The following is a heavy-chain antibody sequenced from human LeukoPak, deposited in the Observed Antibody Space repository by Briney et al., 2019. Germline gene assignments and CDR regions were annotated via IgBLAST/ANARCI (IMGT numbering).Heavy chain of an antibody. CDR3: ARDIYYDSSGYYGSVY. CDR2: ISSNGGST. CDR1: GFTFSNYA. Sequence: PGGSLRLSCAASGFTFSNYAMHWVRQAPGKGLEYVSAISSNGGSTYYANSVKGRFTISRDNSKNTLYLQMNSLRAEDTAVYYCARDIYYDSSGYYGSVYWGQGTLVTVSS. J-gene: IGHJ4*02. V-gene: IGHV3-64*01. D-gene: IGHD3-22*01.